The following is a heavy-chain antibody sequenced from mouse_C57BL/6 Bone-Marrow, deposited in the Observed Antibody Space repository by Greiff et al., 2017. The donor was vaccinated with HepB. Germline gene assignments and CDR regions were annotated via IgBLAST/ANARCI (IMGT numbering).Heavy chain of an antibody. V-gene: IGHV5-4*01. CDR2: ISDGGSYT. CDR1: GFTFSSYA. J-gene: IGHJ4*01. Sequence: EVHLVESGGGLVKPGGSLKLSCAASGFTFSSYAMSWVRQTPEKRLEWVATISDGGSYTYYPDNVKGRFTISRDNAKNNLYLQMSHLKSEDTAMYYCAREYYGSSFPMDYWGQGTSGTVSS. CDR3: AREYYGSSFPMDY. D-gene: IGHD1-1*01.